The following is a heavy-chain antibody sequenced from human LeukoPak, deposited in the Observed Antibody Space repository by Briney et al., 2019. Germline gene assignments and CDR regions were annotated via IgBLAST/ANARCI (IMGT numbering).Heavy chain of an antibody. D-gene: IGHD4-11*01. V-gene: IGHV4-34*01. Sequence: SETLSLTCAVYGGSFSGYYWSWIRQPPGKGLEWIGEINHSGSTNYNPSLKSRVTISVDTSKHQFSLKLSSVTAADTAVYYCARGKAVTTFNWFDPWGRGTLVTVSS. CDR2: INHSGST. CDR3: ARGKAVTTFNWFDP. CDR1: GGSFSGYY. J-gene: IGHJ5*02.